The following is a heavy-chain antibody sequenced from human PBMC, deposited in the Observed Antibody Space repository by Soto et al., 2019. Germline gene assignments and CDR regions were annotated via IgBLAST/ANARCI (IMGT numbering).Heavy chain of an antibody. J-gene: IGHJ4*02. Sequence: DVQLLESGGGLVQPGGSLRLSCAASGFSFSSYAMVWVRQAPGKGLEWVSVISSRGGSSYFAASVKGRFTISRDNSKNVLSLEMNSLRAEDTAIYFCAKGSIEYSASVENWGQGTLVLVFS. CDR2: ISSRGGSS. D-gene: IGHD4-4*01. CDR1: GFSFSSYA. CDR3: AKGSIEYSASVEN. V-gene: IGHV3-23*01.